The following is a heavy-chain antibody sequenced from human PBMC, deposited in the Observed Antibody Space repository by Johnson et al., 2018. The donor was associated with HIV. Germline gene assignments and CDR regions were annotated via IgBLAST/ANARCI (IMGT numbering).Heavy chain of an antibody. J-gene: IGHJ3*02. Sequence: VQLVESGGGLVQPGGSLRLSCAASGFIFSNAWMHWVRQAPGKGLEWVGRIKSKTHGETTDYAAPVKGRFSISRDDSKNTLYLQMNSLKSEDTAVYYCTTDYRLTVVTRSDAFDIWGQGTMVTVSS. D-gene: IGHD4-23*01. CDR3: TTDYRLTVVTRSDAFDI. V-gene: IGHV3-15*01. CDR1: GFIFSNAW. CDR2: IKSKTHGETT.